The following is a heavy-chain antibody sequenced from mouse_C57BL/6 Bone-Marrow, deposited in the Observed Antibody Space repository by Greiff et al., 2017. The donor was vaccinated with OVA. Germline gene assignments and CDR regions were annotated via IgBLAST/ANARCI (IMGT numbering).Heavy chain of an antibody. CDR1: GYTFTSYW. D-gene: IGHD2-5*01. J-gene: IGHJ1*03. Sequence: VQLQQPGAELVKPGASVQLSCKASGYTFTSYWMHWVKQRPGQGLEWIGMIHPNSGSTNYNEKFKSKATLTVDKSSSTAYMQLSSLTSEDSAVYYCARLSNPLWYFDVWGTGTTVTVSS. V-gene: IGHV1-64*01. CDR3: ARLSNPLWYFDV. CDR2: IHPNSGST.